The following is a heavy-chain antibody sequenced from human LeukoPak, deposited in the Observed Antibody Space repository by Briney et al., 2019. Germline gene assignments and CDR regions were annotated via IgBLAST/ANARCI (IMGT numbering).Heavy chain of an antibody. Sequence: GGSLRLSCAASGFTFGTYGMHWVRQAPGKGLEWVAFIRVDGSNKYYTDSVKGRFTISRDNSKNTLYLQMISLRVEETAVYYCAKRGDSDYWGQGTLVTVSS. V-gene: IGHV3-30*02. CDR2: IRVDGSNK. J-gene: IGHJ4*02. D-gene: IGHD2-21*02. CDR1: GFTFGTYG. CDR3: AKRGDSDY.